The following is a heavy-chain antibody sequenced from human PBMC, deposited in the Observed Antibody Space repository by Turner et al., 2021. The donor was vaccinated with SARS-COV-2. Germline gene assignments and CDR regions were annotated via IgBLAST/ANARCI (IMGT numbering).Heavy chain of an antibody. CDR2: IKHSGST. D-gene: IGHD5-12*01. CDR3: ARTKGGRKDVMDTSWTHSRRNPWYYSDDYMDD. J-gene: IGHJ6*03. Sequence: QARLPQWGAGLFKPSETLSLTCAVSGESFSGHFWSWIRQPPGMGREWMGQIKHSGSTMHNPTLKSRYSTSVDTAKIQISRELSSVSAAEKAVYFRARTKGGRKDVMDTSWTHSRRNPWYYSDDYMDDWGQGTPVTVSS. CDR1: GESFSGHF. V-gene: IGHV4-34*01.